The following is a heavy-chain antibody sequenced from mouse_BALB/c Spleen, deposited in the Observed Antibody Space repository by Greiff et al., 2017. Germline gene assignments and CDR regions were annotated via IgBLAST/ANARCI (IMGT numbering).Heavy chain of an antibody. D-gene: IGHD2-3*01. CDR2: IYPYNGGT. CDR3: ARDGYYWYFDV. V-gene: IGHV1S29*02. J-gene: IGHJ1*01. CDR1: GYTFTDYN. Sequence: VQLQQSGPELVKPGASVKISCKASGYTFTDYNMHWVKQSHGKSLEWIGYIYPYNGGTGYNQKFKSKATLTVDNSSSTAYMELRSLTSEDSAVYYCARDGYYWYFDVWGVGTTVTVSS.